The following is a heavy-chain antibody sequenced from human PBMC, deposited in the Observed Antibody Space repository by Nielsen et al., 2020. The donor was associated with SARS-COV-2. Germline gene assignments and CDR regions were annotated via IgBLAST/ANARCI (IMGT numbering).Heavy chain of an antibody. CDR3: ARSYYDFWSGYYKPNYFDY. CDR1: GFTFSSYA. CDR2: ISGSGGST. J-gene: IGHJ4*02. D-gene: IGHD3-3*01. V-gene: IGHV3-23*01. Sequence: GESLKISCAASGFTFSSYAMSWVRQAPGKGLEWVSAISGSGGSTYYADSVKGRFTISRDNSKNTLYLQMNSLRAEDTVVYYCARSYYDFWSGYYKPNYFDYWGQGTLVTVSS.